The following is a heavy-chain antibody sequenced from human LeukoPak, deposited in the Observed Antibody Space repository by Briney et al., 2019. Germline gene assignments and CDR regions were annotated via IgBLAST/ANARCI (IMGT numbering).Heavy chain of an antibody. Sequence: SETLSLTCTVSGGSISDYYRNWIRQPPGKGLEWMGYIYHSGSTTYNPSLKSRVAMSVDTAKNQFSLKLRSVTAADTAVYFCARGDFCSKSNCYLRPMDVWGKGTTVTVSS. D-gene: IGHD3-3*01. CDR2: IYHSGST. V-gene: IGHV4-59*01. CDR1: GGSISDYY. J-gene: IGHJ6*03. CDR3: ARGDFCSKSNCYLRPMDV.